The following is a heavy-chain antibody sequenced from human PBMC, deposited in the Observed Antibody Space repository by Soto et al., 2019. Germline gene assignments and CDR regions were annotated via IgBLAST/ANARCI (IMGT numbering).Heavy chain of an antibody. D-gene: IGHD5-12*01. CDR3: VLRGDNKWFDP. CDR1: GGSFSGYY. Sequence: QVQLQQWGAGLLKPSETLSLTCAVYGGSFSGYYWNWIRQPPGKGLEWIGEINHSGITNYNPSLKSRVTISVDTSKNQFSLKLTSVTAADTAVYYCVLRGDNKWFDPWGQGTLVTVSS. CDR2: INHSGIT. J-gene: IGHJ5*02. V-gene: IGHV4-34*01.